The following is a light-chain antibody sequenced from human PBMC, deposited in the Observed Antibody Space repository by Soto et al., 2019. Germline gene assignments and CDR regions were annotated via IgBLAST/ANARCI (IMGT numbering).Light chain of an antibody. CDR1: SSNIGSNT. Sequence: QLVLTQPPSASGTPGQRVTISCSGSSSNIGSNTVNWYQQLPGTAPKLLIYSNNQRPSGVPDRFSGSKSGTSASLAISGLQSEYEADYYCAAWDDSLNAWVFGGGTKVTVL. J-gene: IGLJ3*02. V-gene: IGLV1-44*01. CDR3: AAWDDSLNAWV. CDR2: SNN.